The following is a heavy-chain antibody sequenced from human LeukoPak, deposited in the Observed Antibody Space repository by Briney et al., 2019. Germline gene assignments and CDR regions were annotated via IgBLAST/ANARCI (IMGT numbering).Heavy chain of an antibody. CDR2: IYTSGST. CDR1: GGSISSGGYY. V-gene: IGHV4-61*02. Sequence: SETLSLTCTVSGGSISSGGYYWSWIRQPAGKGLEWIGRIYTSGSTNYNPSLKSRVTMSVDTSKNQFSLKLSSVTAADTAVYYCARDRYDSSGYDAFDIWGQGTMVTVSS. D-gene: IGHD3-22*01. J-gene: IGHJ3*02. CDR3: ARDRYDSSGYDAFDI.